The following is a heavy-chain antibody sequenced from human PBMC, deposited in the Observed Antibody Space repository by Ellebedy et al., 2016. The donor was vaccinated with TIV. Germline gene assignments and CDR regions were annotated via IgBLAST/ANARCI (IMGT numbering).Heavy chain of an antibody. J-gene: IGHJ4*02. CDR1: GFTFSSYA. CDR2: ISGSGGST. V-gene: IGHV3-23*01. CDR3: AKDPPYYYDSSGYGWPDY. Sequence: GESLKISXAASGFTFSSYAMSWVRQAPGKGLEWVSAISGSGGSTYYADSVKGRFTISRDNSKNTLYLQMNSLRAEDTAVYYCAKDPPYYYDSSGYGWPDYWGQGTLVTVSS. D-gene: IGHD3-22*01.